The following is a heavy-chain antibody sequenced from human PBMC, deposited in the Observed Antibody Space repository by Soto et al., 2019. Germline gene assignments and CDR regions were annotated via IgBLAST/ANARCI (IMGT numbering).Heavy chain of an antibody. CDR1: GGSISSYY. V-gene: IGHV4-59*01. J-gene: IGHJ4*02. CDR3: ARGRGYSYGYFDY. Sequence: SETLSLTCTVSGGSISSYYWSWIRQPPGKGLEWIGYIYYSGSTNYNPSLKSRVTISVDTSKNQFSLKLSSVTAADTAVYDCARGRGYSYGYFDYWGQGTLVTVSS. CDR2: IYYSGST. D-gene: IGHD5-18*01.